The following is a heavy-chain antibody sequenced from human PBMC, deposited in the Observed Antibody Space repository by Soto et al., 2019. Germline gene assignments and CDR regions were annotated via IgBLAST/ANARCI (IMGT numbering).Heavy chain of an antibody. CDR1: GGSISSGGYY. J-gene: IGHJ4*02. Sequence: SETLSLTCTVSGGSISSGGYYWSWIRQHPGKGLEWIGYIYYSGSTYYNPSLKSRVTISVDTSKNQFSLKLSSVTAADTAVYYCARHYYGDDLTYFDHWGQGTLVTVSS. D-gene: IGHD4-17*01. V-gene: IGHV4-31*03. CDR3: ARHYYGDDLTYFDH. CDR2: IYYSGST.